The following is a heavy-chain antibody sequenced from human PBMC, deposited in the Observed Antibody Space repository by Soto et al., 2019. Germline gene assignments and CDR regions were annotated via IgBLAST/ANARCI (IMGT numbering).Heavy chain of an antibody. CDR1: GSTFSSFG. J-gene: IGHJ6*02. CDR2: IIPRVAAP. CDR3: ARDRVMRGNSFYYGMDV. D-gene: IGHD3-10*01. V-gene: IGHV1-69*13. Sequence: VAPVKGSLKTSGSTFSSFGISWVRLAPGQSLEWMGVIIPRVAAPTYALRFQGRVSITADESTSTAYMELNSLTSDDTAVYYCARDRVMRGNSFYYGMDVWGQGSTVTVSS.